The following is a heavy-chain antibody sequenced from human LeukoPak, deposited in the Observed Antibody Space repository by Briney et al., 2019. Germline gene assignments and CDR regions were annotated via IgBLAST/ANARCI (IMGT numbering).Heavy chain of an antibody. V-gene: IGHV3-30*02. CDR3: ATAVTGFSSRFYY. D-gene: IGHD2-2*01. Sequence: GGSMSLSCAASGFMINSYNMQWVRQSPGKGLEWGTFTRYDGSEKHYADSVEGRFTISRDDSKNTLYLQMNSLRSEDTTGYYCATAVTGFSSRFYYWGQGTLVTVSP. CDR2: TRYDGSEK. CDR1: GFMINSYN. J-gene: IGHJ4*02.